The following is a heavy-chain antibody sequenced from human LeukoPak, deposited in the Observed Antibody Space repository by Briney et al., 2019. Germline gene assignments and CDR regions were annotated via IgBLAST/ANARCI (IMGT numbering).Heavy chain of an antibody. CDR1: GFTFSNTW. J-gene: IGHJ4*02. Sequence: GSLRLSCAASGFTFSNTWMNWVRQAPGKGLEWVGRIQSKTDGGTTEYAAPVKGRFTISRDDSKTTLYLQMNSLKTEDTAVYYCASLTVRGVINIWGQGTLVTVSS. CDR2: IQSKTDGGTT. V-gene: IGHV3-15*01. D-gene: IGHD3-10*01. CDR3: ASLTVRGVINI.